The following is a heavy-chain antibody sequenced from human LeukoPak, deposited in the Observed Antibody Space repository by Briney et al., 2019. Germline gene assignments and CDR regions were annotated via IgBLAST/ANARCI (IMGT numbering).Heavy chain of an antibody. V-gene: IGHV4-39*01. CDR2: IYYSEST. J-gene: IGHJ4*02. CDR3: ASESGSQRNSFDY. D-gene: IGHD3-3*01. Sequence: SETLSLTCTVSGGSISSSSYYWGWIRQPPGKGLEWIGSIYYSESTYYNSSLKSRVTISVDTSKNQFALKLSSVTAADTAVYYCASESGSQRNSFDYWGQGTLVTVSS. CDR1: GGSISSSSYY.